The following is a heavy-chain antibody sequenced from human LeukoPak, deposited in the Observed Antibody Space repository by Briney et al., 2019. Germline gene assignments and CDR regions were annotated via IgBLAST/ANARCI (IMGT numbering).Heavy chain of an antibody. CDR2: IYTSGST. Sequence: ETLSLTCTVSGGSISGYYWSWIRQPAGKGQEWIGRIYTSGSTNYNPSLKSRVTMSVDTSKNQFSLKLSSVTAADTAVYYCARGPQDYGGNYDYIDAFDIWGQGTMVTVSS. CDR3: ARGPQDYGGNYDYIDAFDI. D-gene: IGHD4-23*01. V-gene: IGHV4-4*07. CDR1: GGSISGYY. J-gene: IGHJ3*02.